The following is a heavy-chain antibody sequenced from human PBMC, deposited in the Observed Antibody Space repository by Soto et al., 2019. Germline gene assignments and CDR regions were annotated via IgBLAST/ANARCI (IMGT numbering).Heavy chain of an antibody. Sequence: SVKVSCKASGGTFSSYAISWVRQAPGQGLEWMGGIIPIFGTANYAQKFQGRVTITADESTSTAYMELNSLRAEDTAVYYCAKDEVGAIYYYYYGMDVWGQGTTVTVSS. J-gene: IGHJ6*02. D-gene: IGHD1-26*01. CDR1: GGTFSSYA. V-gene: IGHV1-69*13. CDR3: AKDEVGAIYYYYYGMDV. CDR2: IIPIFGTA.